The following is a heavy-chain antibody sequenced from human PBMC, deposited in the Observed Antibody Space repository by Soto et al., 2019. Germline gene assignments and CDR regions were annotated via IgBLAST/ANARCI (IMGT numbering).Heavy chain of an antibody. V-gene: IGHV3-23*01. CDR2: ISGAGNSA. CDR1: GFTFSSFA. D-gene: IGHD2-21*01. Sequence: EVQLLESGGGLVQPGGSLRLSCAASGFTFSSFAMSWVRQAPGKGLEWVSAISGAGNSAYHANSVHGRFIISRDNSKNTLFLKMGSLRAEDTATYYGAKDDCGYTSGQLVDHGGQGTLVTVSS. CDR3: AKDDCGYTSGQLVDH. J-gene: IGHJ4*02.